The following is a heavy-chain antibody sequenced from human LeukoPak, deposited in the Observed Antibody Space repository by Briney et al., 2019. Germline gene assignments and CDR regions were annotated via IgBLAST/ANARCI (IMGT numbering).Heavy chain of an antibody. V-gene: IGHV3-23*01. D-gene: IGHD3-16*01. Sequence: GGSLRLSCVASGFRISNYGMNWVRQAPGKGLEWVSGIIPTGSTTYYADSVKGRFTISRDNSKNTVYLHLNSLRVEDTAQYYCAKDIRWASFESWGQGTLVTVSS. CDR3: AKDIRWASFES. CDR2: IIPTGSTT. J-gene: IGHJ4*02. CDR1: GFRISNYG.